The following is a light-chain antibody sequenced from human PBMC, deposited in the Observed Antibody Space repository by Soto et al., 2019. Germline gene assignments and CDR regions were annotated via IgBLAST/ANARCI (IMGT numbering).Light chain of an antibody. CDR1: SGHSSYA. J-gene: IGLJ2*01. CDR2: LNSDGSH. V-gene: IGLV4-69*01. CDR3: QSWGTGSVV. Sequence: QLVLTQSPSASASLGASVKLTCTLSSGHSSYAIAWHQQQPEKGPRHLMKLNSDGSHSKGDGIPGRFSGSTSGAERYLTICSLQSEDEAYYYCQSWGTGSVVLGGGTKLTVL.